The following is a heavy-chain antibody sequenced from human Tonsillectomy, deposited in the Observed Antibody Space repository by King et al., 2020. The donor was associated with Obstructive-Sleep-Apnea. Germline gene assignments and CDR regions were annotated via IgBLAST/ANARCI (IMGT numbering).Heavy chain of an antibody. Sequence: VQLQQSGPGLVKPSQTLSLTCAISVVSVTSNSTAWNWIRQAPAIGLDGLGRTYYRTKWYNYYAVSVKSRITSNPDTSKNQFSLQLNSVTPEDTAVYYCARARDSSSYYFDYWGQGTLVTVSS. CDR3: ARARDSSSYYFDY. CDR1: VVSVTSNSTA. V-gene: IGHV6-1*01. J-gene: IGHJ4*02. D-gene: IGHD6-6*01. CDR2: TYYRTKWYN.